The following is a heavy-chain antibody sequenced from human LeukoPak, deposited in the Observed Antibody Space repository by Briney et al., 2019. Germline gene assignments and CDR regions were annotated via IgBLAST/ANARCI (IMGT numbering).Heavy chain of an antibody. Sequence: GGSLRLSCAASGFTFINYAMSWVRQAPGKGLEWVSDISGYGGTTYYADSVKGRFTISRDNSKNTLYLQMNSLRAEDTAVYYCAKENSITMVRGVPGIDYWGQGTLVTVSS. CDR3: AKENSITMVRGVPGIDY. CDR1: GFTFINYA. D-gene: IGHD3-10*01. J-gene: IGHJ4*02. CDR2: ISGYGGTT. V-gene: IGHV3-23*01.